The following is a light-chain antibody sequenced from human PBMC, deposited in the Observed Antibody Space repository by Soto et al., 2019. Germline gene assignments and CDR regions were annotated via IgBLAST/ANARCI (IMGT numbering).Light chain of an antibody. CDR1: QSVGSK. CDR2: DAF. CDR3: QQDNNWPPLT. V-gene: IGKV3-15*01. Sequence: EVVMTQSPATLSVSPGERATLSCRASQSVGSKLAWYQQKPGQAPRLLIFDAFTRATGIPARFSGRGSGTEFNLLIRRLPSEGFCFYYWQQDNNWPPLTFGGGTKVEI. J-gene: IGKJ4*01.